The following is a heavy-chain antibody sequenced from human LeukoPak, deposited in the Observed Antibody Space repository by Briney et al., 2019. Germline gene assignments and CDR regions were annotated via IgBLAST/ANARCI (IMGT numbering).Heavy chain of an antibody. CDR2: INTDGSST. J-gene: IGHJ4*02. V-gene: IGHV3-74*01. D-gene: IGHD3-3*01. CDR1: GFTVSSNY. CDR3: ARDDFFHDFWSGYSYFFDY. Sequence: GGSLRLSCAASGFTVSSNYMSWVRQAPGKGLVWVSRINTDGSSTSYADSAKGRFTISRDNAKNTLYLQMNSLRAEDTAVYYCARDDFFHDFWSGYSYFFDYWGQGTLVTVSS.